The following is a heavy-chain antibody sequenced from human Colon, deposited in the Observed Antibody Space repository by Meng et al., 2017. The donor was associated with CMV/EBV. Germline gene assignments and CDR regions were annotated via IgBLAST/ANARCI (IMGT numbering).Heavy chain of an antibody. D-gene: IGHD2-15*01. CDR1: GFTFSTYS. J-gene: IGHJ6*02. CDR2: ISSSGSYI. V-gene: IGHV3-21*01. Sequence: GESLKISCAASGFTFSTYSMGWVRQTPGKGLEWVSSISSSGSYISYADSVKGRFTISRDNAKNSLLLQMNSLRAEDTAVYYCAGDRFDCSGESCYSGGLNYYYYALDAWGQGTTVTVSS. CDR3: AGDRFDCSGESCYSGGLNYYYYALDA.